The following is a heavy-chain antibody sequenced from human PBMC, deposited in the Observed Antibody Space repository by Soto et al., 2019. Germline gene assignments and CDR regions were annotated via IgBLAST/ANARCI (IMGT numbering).Heavy chain of an antibody. CDR1: GGSISSGDYY. CDR2: IYYSGST. V-gene: IGHV4-30-4*01. J-gene: IGHJ6*02. D-gene: IGHD2-2*01. Sequence: SETLSLTCTVSGGSISSGDYYWSWIRQPPGKGLEWIGYIYYSGSTYYNPSLKSRVTISVDTSKNQFSLKLSSVTAADTAVYYCAREEVVVPAATPGVEYYYYYGMDVWGQGTTVTVAS. CDR3: AREEVVVPAATPGVEYYYYYGMDV.